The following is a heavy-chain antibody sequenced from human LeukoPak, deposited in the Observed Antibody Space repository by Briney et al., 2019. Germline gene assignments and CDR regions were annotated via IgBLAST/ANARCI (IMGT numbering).Heavy chain of an antibody. CDR3: ARDRFLAATAFDY. V-gene: IGHV3-30-3*01. D-gene: IGHD3-3*01. Sequence: GRSLRLSCAASGFTFSSYAMHWVRQAPGKGLEWVAVISYDGSNKYYADSVKGRFTISRDNSKNTLYLQMNSLRAEDTAVYYRARDRFLAATAFDYWGQGTLVTVSS. J-gene: IGHJ4*02. CDR1: GFTFSSYA. CDR2: ISYDGSNK.